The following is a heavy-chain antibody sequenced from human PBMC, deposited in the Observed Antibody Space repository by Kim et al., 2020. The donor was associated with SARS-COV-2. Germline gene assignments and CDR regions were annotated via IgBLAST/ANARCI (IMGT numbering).Heavy chain of an antibody. CDR2: IYYSGST. Sequence: SETLSLTCTVSGGSISSYYWSWIRQPPGKGLEWIGYIYYSGSTNYNPSLKSRVTISVDTSKNQFSLKLSSVTAADTAVYYCARDSYRDQLPLPAYYYGMDVWGQGTTVTVSS. CDR3: ARDSYRDQLPLPAYYYGMDV. V-gene: IGHV4-59*01. D-gene: IGHD2-2*01. CDR1: GGSISSYY. J-gene: IGHJ6*02.